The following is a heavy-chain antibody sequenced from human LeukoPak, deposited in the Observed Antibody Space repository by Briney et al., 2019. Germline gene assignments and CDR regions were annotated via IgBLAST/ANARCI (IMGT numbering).Heavy chain of an antibody. Sequence: PGGSLRLSCAASGFTFSSYEMNWVRQAPGKGLEWVSYISSSGSTIYYADSVKGRFTISRDNAKSSLYLRMNSLRAEDTAVYYWAVGAKGNDYWGQATLVPVAS. D-gene: IGHD1-26*01. J-gene: IGHJ4*02. CDR3: AVGAKGNDY. V-gene: IGHV3-48*03. CDR1: GFTFSSYE. CDR2: ISSSGSTI.